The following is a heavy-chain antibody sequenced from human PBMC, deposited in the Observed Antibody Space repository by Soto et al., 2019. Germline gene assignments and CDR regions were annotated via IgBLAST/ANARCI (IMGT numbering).Heavy chain of an antibody. CDR1: GGSISSDIYH. J-gene: IGHJ6*02. CDR2: IYYSGSI. Sequence: PSETLSLTCTVSGGSISSDIYHWTWIRQSPGKGLEWIGYIYYSGSIFYNPSFKSRVTISVDTSKNQSSLQLSSVTAADTAVYFCAREDDGGDRDYYGLDVWGQGTTVTVSS. CDR3: AREDDGGDRDYYGLDV. V-gene: IGHV4-30-4*08. D-gene: IGHD2-21*02.